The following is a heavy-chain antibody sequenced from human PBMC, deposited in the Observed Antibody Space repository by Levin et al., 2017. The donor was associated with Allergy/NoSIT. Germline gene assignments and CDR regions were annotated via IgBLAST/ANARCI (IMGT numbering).Heavy chain of an antibody. V-gene: IGHV3-21*01. J-gene: IGHJ6*02. CDR2: ISSSSSYI. CDR1: GFTFSSYS. Sequence: GGSLRLSCAASGFTFSSYSMNWVRQAPGKGLEWVSSISSSSSYIYYADSVKGRFTISRDNAKNSLYLQMNSLRAEDTAVYYCARDLTSSGYYYDYYYDYGMDGWGQGTTVTVSS. CDR3: ARDLTSSGYYYDYYYDYGMDG. D-gene: IGHD3-22*01.